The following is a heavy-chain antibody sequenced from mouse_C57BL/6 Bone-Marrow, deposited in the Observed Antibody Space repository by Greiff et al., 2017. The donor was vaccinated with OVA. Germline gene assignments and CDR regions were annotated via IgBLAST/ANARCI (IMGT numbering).Heavy chain of an antibody. D-gene: IGHD1-1*01. Sequence: QVQLKQSGAELVKPGASVKMSCKASGYTFTTYPIEWMKQTHGKSLEWIGNFHPYNDDTKYNEKFKGKATLTVEKSSSSVYLESSRLTSDDSDVYYCARRGISDYFDYWGQGTTLTVSS. CDR2: FHPYNDDT. CDR1: GYTFTTYP. V-gene: IGHV1-47*01. J-gene: IGHJ2*01. CDR3: ARRGISDYFDY.